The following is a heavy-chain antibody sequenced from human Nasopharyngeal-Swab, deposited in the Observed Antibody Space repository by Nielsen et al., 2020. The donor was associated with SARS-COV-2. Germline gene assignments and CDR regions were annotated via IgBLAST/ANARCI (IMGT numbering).Heavy chain of an antibody. CDR3: AKDFEGYYYYMDV. CDR1: GFTFDDYA. J-gene: IGHJ6*03. CDR2: ISWNSGSI. V-gene: IGHV3-9*01. Sequence: GGSLILSCAASGFTFDDYAMHWVRQAPGKGLEWVSGISWNSGSIGYADSVKGRFTISRDNAKNSLYLQMNSLRAEDTALYYCAKDFEGYYYYMDVWGKGTTVTVSS.